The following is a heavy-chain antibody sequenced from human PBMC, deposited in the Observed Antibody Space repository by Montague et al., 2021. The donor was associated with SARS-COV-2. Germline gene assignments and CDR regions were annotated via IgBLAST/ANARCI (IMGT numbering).Heavy chain of an antibody. V-gene: IGHV4-39*01. CDR1: GGSIISTTSN. Sequence: SETLSFTCTVSGGSIISTTSNWGWIRQPPGNGLEWIGSIYYTANTYYTPSLKTRVTISVDTSKNQFSLRLRSVTAADTAVYYCARDRLRYGWFDPWGQGTLVTVSS. J-gene: IGHJ5*02. CDR2: IYYTANT. CDR3: ARDRLRYGWFDP. D-gene: IGHD5-12*01.